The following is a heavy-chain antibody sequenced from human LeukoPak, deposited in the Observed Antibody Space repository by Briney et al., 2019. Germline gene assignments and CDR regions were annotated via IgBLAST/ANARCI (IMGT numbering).Heavy chain of an antibody. CDR1: GVSFRGSV. J-gene: IGHJ4*02. D-gene: IGHD3-16*01. CDR3: SKKDVVPHAFHY. V-gene: IGHV3-23*01. CDR2: ITNSGDTT. Sequence: PGGSLRLSCAASGVSFRGSVMSWVRQAPGKGLEWVSGITNSGDTTYYEDSVKGRFTITRDNSKNTLYLQMNSQRAEDTAVYYCSKKDVVPHAFHYWGQGTLVTVSS.